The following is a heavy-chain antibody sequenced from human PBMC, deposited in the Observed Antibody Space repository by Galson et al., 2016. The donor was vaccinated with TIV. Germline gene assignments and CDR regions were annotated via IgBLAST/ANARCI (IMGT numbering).Heavy chain of an antibody. CDR3: VRGRYESGCYYNNGFDV. Sequence: ETLSLTCEVYGGSFRGYYWSWIRQTPGKGLEWIGEIDDSGSMNYIASLKSRLIMSVDTSKNPFSLKLTSVTAADTAIFFCVRGRYESGCYYNNGFDVWGQGTQVTVSS. V-gene: IGHV4-34*01. D-gene: IGHD3-10*01. J-gene: IGHJ3*01. CDR1: GGSFRGYY. CDR2: IDDSGSM.